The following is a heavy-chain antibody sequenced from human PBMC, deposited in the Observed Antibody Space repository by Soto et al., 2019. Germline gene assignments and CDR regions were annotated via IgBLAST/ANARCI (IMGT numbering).Heavy chain of an antibody. D-gene: IGHD1-20*01. V-gene: IGHV1-3*01. Sequence: ASVKVSCKTSGYTFTNHFIHWARQAPGQRPMWMGCINPVNGDTKYSQNFQDRLTFTRDTSASTAYMELSSLRSEDTAVYYCASGLAGNWNDGFLDYWGQGTLVTVSS. CDR1: GYTFTNHF. CDR2: INPVNGDT. CDR3: ASGLAGNWNDGFLDY. J-gene: IGHJ4*02.